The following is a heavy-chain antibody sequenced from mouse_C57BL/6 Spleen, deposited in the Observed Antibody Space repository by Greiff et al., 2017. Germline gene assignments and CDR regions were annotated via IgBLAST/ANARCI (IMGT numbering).Heavy chain of an antibody. CDR2: INPSNGGT. D-gene: IGHD1-1*01. CDR1: GYTFTSYW. Sequence: QVQLQQPGTELVKPGASVKLSCKASGYTFTSYWMHWVKQRPGQGLEWIGNINPSNGGTNYNEKSKSKATLTVDTSSSTAYMQLSSLTSEDSAVYYWARLVYGGARDYWGQGTSVTVSS. J-gene: IGHJ4*01. V-gene: IGHV1-53*01. CDR3: ARLVYGGARDY.